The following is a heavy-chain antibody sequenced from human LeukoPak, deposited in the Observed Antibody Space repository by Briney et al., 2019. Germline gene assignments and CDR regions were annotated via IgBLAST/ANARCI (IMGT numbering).Heavy chain of an antibody. CDR1: GFTFPNTW. Sequence: PGGSLRLSCAASGFTFPNTWMSWVRQAPGKGLEWVGRIKSKTDGGTADYAAPGKGRFTISRDDSKNTMYLQMNSLKTEDTAVYYCITWRWFDPWGQGTLVTVS. CDR3: ITWRWFDP. CDR2: IKSKTDGGTA. J-gene: IGHJ5*02. V-gene: IGHV3-15*01.